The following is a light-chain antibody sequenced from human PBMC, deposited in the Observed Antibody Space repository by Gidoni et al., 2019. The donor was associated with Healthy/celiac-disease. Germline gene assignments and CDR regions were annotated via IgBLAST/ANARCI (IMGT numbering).Light chain of an antibody. CDR3: QQYNSYSPYT. CDR2: DAS. V-gene: IGKV1-5*01. Sequence: DIQMTQSPPTLSASVGDRVTITCRASQSISSWLAWYQQKPGNAPKLLIYDASSLESGVQSRFSGSGSGTEFTLTISSLQPDDFATYYCQQYNSYSPYTFGQGTKLEIK. CDR1: QSISSW. J-gene: IGKJ2*01.